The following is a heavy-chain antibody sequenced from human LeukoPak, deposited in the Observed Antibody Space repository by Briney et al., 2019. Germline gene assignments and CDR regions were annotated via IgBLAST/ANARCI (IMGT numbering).Heavy chain of an antibody. CDR2: ISVYNGYT. CDR3: ARDKDNYNYVYFDY. J-gene: IGHJ4*02. V-gene: IGHV1-18*01. CDR1: GYTFRNYG. D-gene: IGHD5-24*01. Sequence: GASVKVSCKASGYTFRNYGISWVRQAPGQGLEWMGWISVYNGYTNYAQNLQGRVTMTTDTSTTTARMELRSLESDDTAVYYCARDKDNYNYVYFDYWGQGTLVTVSS.